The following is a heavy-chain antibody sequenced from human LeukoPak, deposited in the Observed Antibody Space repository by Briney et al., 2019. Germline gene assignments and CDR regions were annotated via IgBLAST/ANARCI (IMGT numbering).Heavy chain of an antibody. CDR1: GFTLKSNY. J-gene: IGHJ4*02. V-gene: IGHV3-23*01. CDR3: AKDPFYCTNGVCSQYYFDY. Sequence: GGSLRLSCAASGFTLKSNYMSWVRQAPGKGLEWVSAISGSGGSTYYADSVKGRFTISRDNSKNTLYLQMNSLRAEDTAVYYCAKDPFYCTNGVCSQYYFDYWGQGTLVTVSS. D-gene: IGHD2-8*01. CDR2: ISGSGGST.